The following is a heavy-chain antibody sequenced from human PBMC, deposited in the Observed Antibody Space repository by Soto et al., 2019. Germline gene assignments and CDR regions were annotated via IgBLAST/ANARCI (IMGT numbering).Heavy chain of an antibody. J-gene: IGHJ6*02. CDR2: IYYSGST. CDR3: ARIERDMDV. CDR1: GGSISSYY. V-gene: IGHV4-59*01. Sequence: SETLSLTCTVSGGSISSYYWSWIRQPPGKGLEWIGYIYYSGSTNYNPSLKSRVTISVDTSKNQFSLKLSSVTAADTAVYYCARIERDMDVWGQGTTVTVSS.